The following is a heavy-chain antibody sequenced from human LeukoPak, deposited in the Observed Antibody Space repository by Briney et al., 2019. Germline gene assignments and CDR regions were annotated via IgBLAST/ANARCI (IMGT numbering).Heavy chain of an antibody. D-gene: IGHD6-6*01. CDR1: GYTFTGYY. J-gene: IGHJ4*02. V-gene: IGHV1-2*06. CDR2: INPNSGGT. CDR3: ARVSIAARPLPGY. Sequence: ASVKVSCKASGYTFTGYYMHWVRQAPGQGLEWMGRINPNSGGTNYAQTFQGRVTMTRDTSISTAYMELSRLRSDDTAVYYCARVSIAARPLPGYWGQGTLVTVSS.